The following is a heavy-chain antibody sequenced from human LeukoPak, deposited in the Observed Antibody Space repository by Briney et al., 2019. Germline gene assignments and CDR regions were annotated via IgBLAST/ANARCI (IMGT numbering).Heavy chain of an antibody. CDR3: ARKVPNDSSGYYYRGQFDP. CDR2: MNPNSGNT. V-gene: IGHV1-8*01. Sequence: GASVKVSCKASGYTFTSYDINWVRQATGQGLEWMGWMNPNSGNTGYAQKFQGRVTMTRNTSISTAYMELSSLRSEDTAVYYCARKVPNDSSGYYYRGQFDPRGQGTLVTVSS. D-gene: IGHD3-22*01. J-gene: IGHJ5*02. CDR1: GYTFTSYD.